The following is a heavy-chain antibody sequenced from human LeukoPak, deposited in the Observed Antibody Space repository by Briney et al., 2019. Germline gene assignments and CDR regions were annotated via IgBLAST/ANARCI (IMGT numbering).Heavy chain of an antibody. V-gene: IGHV3-23*01. CDR1: RFTFSSYA. J-gene: IGHJ6*02. Sequence: GGSLRLSCAASRFTFSSYAMSWVRQAPGKGLEWVSAISGSDGSTYYADSVKGRFTISRDNSKNTLFLQMNSLRAEDTAVYYCAKNLYCGGGSCYPSALGMDVWGQGTTVTVSS. D-gene: IGHD2-15*01. CDR2: ISGSDGST. CDR3: AKNLYCGGGSCYPSALGMDV.